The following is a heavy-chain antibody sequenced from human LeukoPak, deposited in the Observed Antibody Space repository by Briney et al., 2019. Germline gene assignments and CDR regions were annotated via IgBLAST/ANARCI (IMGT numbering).Heavy chain of an antibody. CDR1: GGSISSGGYY. CDR3: ARVDGSGSYYSQKYGMDV. CDR2: IYYRGST. D-gene: IGHD3-10*01. J-gene: IGHJ6*02. V-gene: IGHV4-31*03. Sequence: SEALSLPCTVSGGSISSGGYYWSWIRQHPGEGLGWIGYIYYRGSTYYNPSLKSRVTISVDTSKNQFSLKLSSVTAADTAVYYCARVDGSGSYYSQKYGMDVWGQGTTVTVSS.